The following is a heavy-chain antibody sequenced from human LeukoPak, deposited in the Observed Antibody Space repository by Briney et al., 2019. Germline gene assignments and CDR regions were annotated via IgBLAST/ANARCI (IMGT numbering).Heavy chain of an antibody. Sequence: SSETLSLTCAVYGGSFSGYYWSWIRQPPGKGLEWIGEINHSGSTNYNPSLKSRVTISVDTSKNQCSLKLSSVTAADTAVYYCARQSISGSSLSYFDYWGQGTLVNVSS. CDR1: GGSFSGYY. CDR3: ARQSISGSSLSYFDY. D-gene: IGHD3-22*01. J-gene: IGHJ4*02. CDR2: INHSGST. V-gene: IGHV4-34*01.